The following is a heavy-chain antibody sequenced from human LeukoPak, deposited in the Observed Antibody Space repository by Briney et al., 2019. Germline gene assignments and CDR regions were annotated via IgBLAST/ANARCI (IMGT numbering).Heavy chain of an antibody. J-gene: IGHJ4*02. CDR1: GSTFRGHY. Sequence: GGSLRLSCAASGSTFRGHYMSWIRQAPGKGLEWLSHIGISGETSYNADSVKGRFTISRDNGKSTLYLQMNSLRVEDTAVYYCTRYGDSANKVDFWGQGTLVTVSS. CDR3: TRYGDSANKVDF. CDR2: IGISGETS. D-gene: IGHD7-27*01. V-gene: IGHV3-11*01.